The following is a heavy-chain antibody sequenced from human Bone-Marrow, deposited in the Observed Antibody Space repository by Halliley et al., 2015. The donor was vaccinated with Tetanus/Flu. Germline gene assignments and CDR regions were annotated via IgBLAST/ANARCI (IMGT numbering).Heavy chain of an antibody. CDR3: ANLAPSDY. CDR2: ISHDGGEK. V-gene: IGHV3-30*18. Sequence: PGKGLEWVSVISHDGGEKFYADPVKGRFTISRDNSQNTLYLHMHSLRPEDTAIYYCANLAPSDYWSQGTLVTVSS. J-gene: IGHJ4*02.